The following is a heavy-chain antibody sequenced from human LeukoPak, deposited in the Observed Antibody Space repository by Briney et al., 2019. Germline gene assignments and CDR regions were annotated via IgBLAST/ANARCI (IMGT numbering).Heavy chain of an antibody. D-gene: IGHD6-19*01. Sequence: SETLSLTCAVYGGSFSGYYWSWIRQPPGKGLEWIGEINHSGSTSYNPSLKSRVTISVDTSKNQFSLKLSSVTAADTAVYYCARSSGWYIAFDIWGQGTMVTVSS. CDR3: ARSSGWYIAFDI. J-gene: IGHJ3*02. CDR2: INHSGST. V-gene: IGHV4-34*01. CDR1: GGSFSGYY.